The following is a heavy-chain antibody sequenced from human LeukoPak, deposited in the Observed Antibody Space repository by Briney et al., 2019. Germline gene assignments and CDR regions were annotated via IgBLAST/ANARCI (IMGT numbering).Heavy chain of an antibody. CDR2: ISSSSSYI. D-gene: IGHD3-16*01. V-gene: IGHV3-21*01. Sequence: GGSLRLSCAASGFTFSSYSMNWVRQAPGKGLEWVSSISSSSSYIYYADSVKGRFTISRDNAKSSLYLRMNSLRAEDTAVYYCARDLFGGSCGMDVWGQGTTVTVSS. J-gene: IGHJ6*02. CDR1: GFTFSSYS. CDR3: ARDLFGGSCGMDV.